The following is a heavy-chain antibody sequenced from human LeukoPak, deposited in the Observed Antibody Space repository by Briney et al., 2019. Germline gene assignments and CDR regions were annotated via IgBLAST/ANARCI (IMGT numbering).Heavy chain of an antibody. CDR1: GFTFDDYG. D-gene: IGHD6-13*01. Sequence: GSLRLSCAASGFTFDDYGMSWIRQPPGKGLEWIGEINHSGSTNYNPSLKSRVTISVDTSKNQFSLKLSSVTAADTAVYYCARHFGYSSSWYNKGAGYFDYWGQGTLVTVSS. CDR2: INHSGST. J-gene: IGHJ4*02. CDR3: ARHFGYSSSWYNKGAGYFDY. V-gene: IGHV4-34*01.